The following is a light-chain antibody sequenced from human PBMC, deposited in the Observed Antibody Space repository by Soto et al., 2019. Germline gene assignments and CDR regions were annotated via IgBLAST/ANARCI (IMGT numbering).Light chain of an antibody. J-gene: IGKJ1*01. CDR3: QQYNNWPPT. CDR2: GAS. V-gene: IGKV3-15*01. CDR1: ESVSSSY. Sequence: EIVMTHSPATLSMSPGERATLSCRASESVSSSYLAWYQQKPGQAPRLLIYGASTRATGIPARFSGSGSGTEFTLTISSLQSEDFAVYYCQQYNNWPPTFGQGTKVDIK.